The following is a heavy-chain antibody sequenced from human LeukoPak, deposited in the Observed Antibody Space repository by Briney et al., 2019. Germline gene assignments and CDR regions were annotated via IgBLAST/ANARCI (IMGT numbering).Heavy chain of an antibody. CDR3: AREGGFYRPLDY. J-gene: IGHJ4*02. Sequence: PSETLSLTCGVSGGSVSSTNWWTWIRQPPGKGLEWIGEVHLDGRTNYNTSLKSRLTMSVDLSENHVSLKLTSVTAADTAVYYCAREGGFYRPLDYSGQGTLVTVSS. D-gene: IGHD6-25*01. V-gene: IGHV4-4*02. CDR1: GGSVSSTNW. CDR2: VHLDGRT.